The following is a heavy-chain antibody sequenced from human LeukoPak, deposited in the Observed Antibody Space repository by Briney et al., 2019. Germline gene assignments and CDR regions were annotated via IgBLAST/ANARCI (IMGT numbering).Heavy chain of an antibody. D-gene: IGHD3-22*01. CDR1: GFTFSTFA. Sequence: GGSLRPSCAASGFTFSTFAMNWIRQAPGKGLEWVSGMSASGSRTYYADSVKGRFTISRDNSKNTLYLQMNSLRAEDAAVYYCAKRPRDTSGYYLGAFDIWGQGTMVTVSS. V-gene: IGHV3-23*01. CDR2: MSASGSRT. J-gene: IGHJ3*02. CDR3: AKRPRDTSGYYLGAFDI.